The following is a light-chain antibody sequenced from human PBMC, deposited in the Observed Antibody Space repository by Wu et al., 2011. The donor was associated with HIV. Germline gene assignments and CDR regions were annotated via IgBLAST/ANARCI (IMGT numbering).Light chain of an antibody. CDR2: DAS. CDR1: QSIGNS. CDR3: QQRSNWPLT. J-gene: IGKJ4*01. Sequence: EVVVTQSPATLSLSTGERATLSCRASQSIGNSLGWYQQKPGHAPRLLIYDASTRTTGIPARFSGSGSETDFTLTISGLQPEDFAVYYCQQRSNWPLTFGGGTKVEIK. V-gene: IGKV3-11*01.